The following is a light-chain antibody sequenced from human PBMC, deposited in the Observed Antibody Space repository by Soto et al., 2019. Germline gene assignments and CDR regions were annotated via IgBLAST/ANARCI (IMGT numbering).Light chain of an antibody. Sequence: QSALTQPASVSGSPGQSIPISCTGTSSDVVGYNYVSWYQQHPGKAPKLMIYDVSNRPSGVSNRFSGSKSGNTASLTISGLQAEDEADYYCSSYTSSSTLYVFGTGTKLTVL. CDR3: SSYTSSSTLYV. CDR2: DVS. CDR1: SSDVVGYNY. J-gene: IGLJ1*01. V-gene: IGLV2-14*01.